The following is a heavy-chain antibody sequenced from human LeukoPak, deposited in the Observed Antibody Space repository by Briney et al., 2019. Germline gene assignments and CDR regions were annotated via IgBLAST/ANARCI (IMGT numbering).Heavy chain of an antibody. Sequence: GESLKISCKGSGYSFTSYWIGWVRQMPGKGLEWMGIIYPGDSDTRYSPSFQGQVTISADKSISTAYLQWSSLKASDTAMYYCARRAGTIFGVPPAEGYYYYYMDVWGKGTTVTVSS. CDR2: IYPGDSDT. V-gene: IGHV5-51*01. CDR3: ARRAGTIFGVPPAEGYYYYYMDV. CDR1: GYSFTSYW. D-gene: IGHD3-3*01. J-gene: IGHJ6*03.